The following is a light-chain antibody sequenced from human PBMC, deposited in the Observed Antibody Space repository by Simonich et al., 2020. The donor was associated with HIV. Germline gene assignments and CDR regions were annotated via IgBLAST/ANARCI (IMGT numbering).Light chain of an antibody. CDR1: QSVNSN. Sequence: EIVMTQSPATLSVSPGERATVSCRASQSVNSNVAWYQQKPGQAPRLLIYAVSTRATDIPARCSGSGSGTEFTLTISSIQSEDFAVYYCQQYNTWVSVTFGQGTRLEMK. CDR3: QQYNTWVSVT. J-gene: IGKJ5*01. CDR2: AVS. V-gene: IGKV3-15*01.